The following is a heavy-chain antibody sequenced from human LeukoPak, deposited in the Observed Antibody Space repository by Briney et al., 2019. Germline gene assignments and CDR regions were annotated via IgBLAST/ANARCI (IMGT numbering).Heavy chain of an antibody. D-gene: IGHD3-22*01. CDR3: TISDRSGYWLDY. J-gene: IGHJ4*02. CDR1: GFTLSASA. Sequence: GGSLRLSCASSGFTLSASAMHWVRQASGKGLEWVGRIRSNFATAYAESVKGRFTISRDDSRNTAYLQMSSLKTEDTAVYYCTISDRSGYWLDYWGQGTLVTISS. V-gene: IGHV3-73*01. CDR2: IRSNFAT.